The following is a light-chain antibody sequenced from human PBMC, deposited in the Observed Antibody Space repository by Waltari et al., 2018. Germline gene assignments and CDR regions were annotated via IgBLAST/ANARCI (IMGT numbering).Light chain of an antibody. V-gene: IGKV4-1*01. J-gene: IGKJ1*01. CDR2: WAS. CDR1: QSLLSISDSKNF. Sequence: DIVMTQSPDSLAVSLGERATINCKSSQSLLSISDSKNFLAWYQQKPGHSPKLLIHWASTRESGVPDRFSGGGSGTDFTLTISTLQGEDVAVYFCQQYYSTPPTFGQGTKVDIK. CDR3: QQYYSTPPT.